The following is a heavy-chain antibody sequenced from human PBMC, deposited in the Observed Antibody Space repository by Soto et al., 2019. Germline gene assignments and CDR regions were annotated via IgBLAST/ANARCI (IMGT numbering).Heavy chain of an antibody. CDR1: GFTFDDYT. V-gene: IGHV3-43*01. D-gene: IGHD2-21*01. J-gene: IGHJ6*02. CDR3: AKDYCGGDCYYYGMDV. Sequence: GGSLRLSCAASGFTFDDYTMHWVRQAPGKGLEWVSLISWDGGSTYYADSVKGRFTISRDNSKNSLYLQMNSLRTEDTALYYCAKDYCGGDCYYYGMDVWGQGTTVTVSS. CDR2: ISWDGGST.